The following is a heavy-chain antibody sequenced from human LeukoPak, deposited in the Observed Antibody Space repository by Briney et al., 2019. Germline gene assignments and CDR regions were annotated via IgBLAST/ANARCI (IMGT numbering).Heavy chain of an antibody. CDR3: ARDIIAAAGDVYFDY. D-gene: IGHD6-13*01. J-gene: IGHJ4*02. Sequence: GSSVKVSCKASGGTFSSYAISWVRQAPGQGLEWMGRIIPIFGTANYAQKFQGRVTITTDESTSTAYMELSSLRSEDTAVYYCARDIIAAAGDVYFDYWGQGTLSPSPQ. V-gene: IGHV1-69*05. CDR1: GGTFSSYA. CDR2: IIPIFGTA.